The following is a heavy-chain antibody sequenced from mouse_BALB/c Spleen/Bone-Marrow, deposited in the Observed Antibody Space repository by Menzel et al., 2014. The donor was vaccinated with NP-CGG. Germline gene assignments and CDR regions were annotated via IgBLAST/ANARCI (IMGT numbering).Heavy chain of an antibody. CDR1: GFTFTDYY. J-gene: IGHJ2*01. Sequence: EVKLVESGGGLVQPGGSLRLSCATSGFTFTDYYMNWVRQPPGKALEWLGFIRNKANGYTTEYSASVKGPFTISRDNSQNILYLQMNTLRAEDSATYYCARDKGRVFFDYWGQGTTLTVSS. CDR2: IRNKANGYTT. CDR3: ARDKGRVFFDY. V-gene: IGHV7-3*02.